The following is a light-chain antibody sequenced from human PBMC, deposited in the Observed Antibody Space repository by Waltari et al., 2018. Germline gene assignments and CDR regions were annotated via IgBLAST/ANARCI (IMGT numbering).Light chain of an antibody. CDR3: NSYTGSSSWV. Sequence: QSALTQPATVSGSPGQSITITCTGTSSAVGFYTYVHWYQQHPGKAPKLIIYDVSKRPSAVSDRFSGSKSGNTASLTISGLQAEDEADYYCNSYTGSSSWVFGGGTELTVL. J-gene: IGLJ3*02. CDR1: SSAVGFYTY. V-gene: IGLV2-14*01. CDR2: DVS.